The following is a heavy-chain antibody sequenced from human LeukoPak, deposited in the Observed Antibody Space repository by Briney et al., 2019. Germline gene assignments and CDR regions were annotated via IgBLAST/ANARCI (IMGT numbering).Heavy chain of an antibody. J-gene: IGHJ4*02. D-gene: IGHD1-26*01. Sequence: TGGSLRLSCAASGFSFSDHYMDWVRQAPGKGLEWVGRSRNKANSYATEYAASVKGRLTISRDDSKSSLFLQMNSLKTEDTAVYYCARYDGSYYDYWGQGTLVTVSS. V-gene: IGHV3-72*01. CDR2: SRNKANSYAT. CDR3: ARYDGSYYDY. CDR1: GFSFSDHY.